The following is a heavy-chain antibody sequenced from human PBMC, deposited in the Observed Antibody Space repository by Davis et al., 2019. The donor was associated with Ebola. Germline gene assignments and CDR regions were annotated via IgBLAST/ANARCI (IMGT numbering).Heavy chain of an antibody. D-gene: IGHD3-3*01. V-gene: IGHV1-18*04. CDR3: ARQRASEWSGPHFDF. J-gene: IGHJ4*02. CDR2: INPHNGNT. CDR1: GYTFTNYG. Sequence: ASVKVSCKASGYTFTNYGITWVRQAPGQGLEWMGWINPHNGNTNYAQNVQGRVTMTTDTSTSTAYMEVGSLKSDDTAVYYCARQRASEWSGPHFDFWGQGTLVTVSS.